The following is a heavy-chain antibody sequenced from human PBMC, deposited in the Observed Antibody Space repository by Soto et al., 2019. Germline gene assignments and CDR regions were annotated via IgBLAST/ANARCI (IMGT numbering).Heavy chain of an antibody. D-gene: IGHD6-19*01. CDR3: AHRLYSSAWPWDSGVFDY. CDR2: IYWDDDK. V-gene: IGHV2-5*02. CDR1: GFSLSTGGVG. Sequence: SGPTLVNPTQTLTLTCTLSGFSLSTGGVGVGWIRQPPGKALEWLALIYWDDDKRYSPSLKSRLTITKDTSKNQVVLTMTNMDPVDTATYYCAHRLYSSAWPWDSGVFDYWGQGTLVTVSS. J-gene: IGHJ4*02.